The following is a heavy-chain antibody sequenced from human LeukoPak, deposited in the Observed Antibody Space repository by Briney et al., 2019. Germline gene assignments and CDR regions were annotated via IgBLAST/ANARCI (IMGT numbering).Heavy chain of an antibody. D-gene: IGHD3-22*01. J-gene: IGHJ4*02. CDR3: ASYYDASSTFDY. Sequence: PSETLSLTCTVSGGSISGSSYYWGWIRQPPGKGLEWIGYIYYSGSTNYNPSLKSRVTISVDTSKNQFSLKLSSVTAADTAVYYCASYYDASSTFDYWGQGTLVTVSS. CDR1: GGSISGSSYY. V-gene: IGHV4-61*05. CDR2: IYYSGST.